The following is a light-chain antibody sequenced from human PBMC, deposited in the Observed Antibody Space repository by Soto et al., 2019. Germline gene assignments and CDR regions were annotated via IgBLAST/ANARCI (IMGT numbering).Light chain of an antibody. V-gene: IGKV1-33*01. Sequence: DIQMTQSPSSLSASVGDRVTITCQASQDISNYLNWYQRKPGKAPKLLIYDASNLETGVPSSFSGSGSGTDFTFTISSLQPEDIATYYCQQYDNLPITFGQGTRLEIK. CDR1: QDISNY. J-gene: IGKJ5*01. CDR2: DAS. CDR3: QQYDNLPIT.